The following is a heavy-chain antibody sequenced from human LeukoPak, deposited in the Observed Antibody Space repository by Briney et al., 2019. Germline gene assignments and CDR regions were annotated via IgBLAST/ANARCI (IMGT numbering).Heavy chain of an antibody. D-gene: IGHD4-17*01. CDR1: GYTFTVYY. CDR3: ARWEYGDYAPLDY. CDR2: INPNSGGT. V-gene: IGHV1-2*02. J-gene: IGHJ4*02. Sequence: ASVKVSRKSSGYTFTVYYMYWGRQAPGPGLEWMGWINPNSGGTNYAQKFQGRVTMTSDTSISTAYMELSRLRSDDTAVYDCARWEYGDYAPLDYWGQGTLVTVSS.